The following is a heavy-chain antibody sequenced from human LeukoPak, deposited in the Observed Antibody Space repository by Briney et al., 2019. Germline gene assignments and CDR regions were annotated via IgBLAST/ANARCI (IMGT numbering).Heavy chain of an antibody. J-gene: IGHJ3*02. V-gene: IGHV4-34*01. Sequence: SETLSLTCAVYGGSFSGYYWSWIRQPPGKGLEWIGEINHSGSTNYKPSLKSRVTISVDTSKNQFSLKLSSVTAADTAVYYCARSVVVVPAAGAFDIWGQGTMVTVSS. D-gene: IGHD2-2*01. CDR2: INHSGST. CDR1: GGSFSGYY. CDR3: ARSVVVVPAAGAFDI.